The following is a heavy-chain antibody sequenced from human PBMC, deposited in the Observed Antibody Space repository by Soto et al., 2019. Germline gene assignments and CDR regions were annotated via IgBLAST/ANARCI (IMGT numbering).Heavy chain of an antibody. D-gene: IGHD1-26*01. CDR1: GYTFTSYG. CDR3: AREYGGSYWYYYGMDV. J-gene: IGHJ6*02. CDR2: ISAYNGNT. Sequence: ASVKVSCKASGYTFTSYGISWVRQAPVQGLEWMVCISAYNGNTNYAQKLQGRVTMTTDTSTSTAYMELRSLRSDETAVYYCAREYGGSYWYYYGMDVWGQGTTVTLSS. V-gene: IGHV1-18*04.